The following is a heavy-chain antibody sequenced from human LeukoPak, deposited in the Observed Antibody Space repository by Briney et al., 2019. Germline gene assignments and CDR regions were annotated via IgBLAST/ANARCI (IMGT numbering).Heavy chain of an antibody. CDR2: IYYSGST. CDR3: ANVRTGTNWFDP. CDR1: GGSISSSSYY. D-gene: IGHD1-7*01. Sequence: SETLSLTCTVSGGSISSSSYYWGWIRQPPGKGLEWIGSIYYSGSTYYNPSLKSRVTISVDTSKNQFSLKLSSVTAADTAVYYCANVRTGTNWFDPWGQGTLVTVSS. V-gene: IGHV4-39*07. J-gene: IGHJ5*02.